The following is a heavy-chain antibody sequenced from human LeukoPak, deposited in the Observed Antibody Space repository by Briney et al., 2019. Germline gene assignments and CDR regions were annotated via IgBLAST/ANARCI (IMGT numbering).Heavy chain of an antibody. J-gene: IGHJ3*02. CDR1: GGSISDYY. CDR3: ARDGDYNILTGYFAFDI. V-gene: IGHV4-59*01. Sequence: SETLFLTCTVSGGSISDYYWSWIRQPPGKGLEWIGSIYYSGSTNYNPFLKSRVTISVDTSKNQFSLKLNSVTAADTAVYYCARDGDYNILTGYFAFDIWGQGTMVTVSS. CDR2: IYYSGST. D-gene: IGHD3-9*01.